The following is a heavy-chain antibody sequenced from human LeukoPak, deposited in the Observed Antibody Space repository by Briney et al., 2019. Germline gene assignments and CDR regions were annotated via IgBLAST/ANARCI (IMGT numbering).Heavy chain of an antibody. CDR2: IYSGGST. CDR3: ASRCSSTSCYTYYDAFDI. J-gene: IGHJ3*02. D-gene: IGHD2-2*02. V-gene: IGHV3-66*01. CDR1: GFTVSSNY. Sequence: PGGSLRLSCAASGFTVSSNYMSWVRQAPGKGLEWVSVIYSGGSTYYADSVKGRFTISRDNSKNTLYLQMNSLRAEDTAVYYCASRCSSTSCYTYYDAFDIWGQGTMVTVSS.